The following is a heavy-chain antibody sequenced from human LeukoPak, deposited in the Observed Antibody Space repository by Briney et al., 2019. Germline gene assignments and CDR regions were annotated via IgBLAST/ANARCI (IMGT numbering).Heavy chain of an antibody. Sequence: SGPALVEPTQTLTLTCTFSGFSLSTSGMCVSWIRQPPGKALEWLVRIDWDDDKFYGTSLRTRLTISKDTSKNQVVLTMTNVDPVDTATYYCARISHLGGRSNFDYWGQGTLVTVSS. CDR1: GFSLSTSGMC. J-gene: IGHJ4*02. CDR3: ARISHLGGRSNFDY. D-gene: IGHD6-19*01. CDR2: IDWDDDK. V-gene: IGHV2-70*17.